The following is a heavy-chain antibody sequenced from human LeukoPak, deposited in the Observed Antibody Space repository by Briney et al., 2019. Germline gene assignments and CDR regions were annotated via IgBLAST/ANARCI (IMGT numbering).Heavy chain of an antibody. V-gene: IGHV1-58*02. CDR1: GFTFTSSA. CDR3: AADYPWEGGYVN. D-gene: IGHD5-12*01. CDR2: IVVGSGNT. J-gene: IGHJ4*02. Sequence: SXXVSCKASGFTFTSSAMQWVRQARGQRLEWIGWIVVGSGNTNYAQKFQERVTIPSDMSTSTAYMELSSLRSEDTAVYSCAADYPWEGGYVNWGEGTLVTVSS.